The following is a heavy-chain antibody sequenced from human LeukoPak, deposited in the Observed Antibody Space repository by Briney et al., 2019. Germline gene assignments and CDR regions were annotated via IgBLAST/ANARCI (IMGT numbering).Heavy chain of an antibody. Sequence: ASVKVSCKASGDTFTTYYMHWVRQAPGQGLEWMGVIYPRGDSTTYAQKFQGRLTMTRDSSTSTIYMELSSLRSDDTALYYCARERRVYSYGSFIGDYWGQGTLVTVSS. J-gene: IGHJ4*02. V-gene: IGHV1-46*01. CDR3: ARERRVYSYGSFIGDY. CDR1: GDTFTTYY. CDR2: IYPRGDST. D-gene: IGHD5-18*01.